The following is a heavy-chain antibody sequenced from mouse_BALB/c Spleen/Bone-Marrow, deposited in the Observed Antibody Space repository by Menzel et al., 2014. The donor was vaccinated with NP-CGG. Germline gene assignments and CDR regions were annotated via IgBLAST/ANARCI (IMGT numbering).Heavy chain of an antibody. CDR3: ARSGYYGSNYAMDY. Sequence: VKLVESGAELVRPGTSVKVSCKASGYAFTNYLIEWVKQRPGQGLEWIGVVNPGSGGTNYNEKFKGKATLTADKSSSTAYMQLSSLTSDDSAVYFCARSGYYGSNYAMDYWGQGTSVTVSS. CDR2: VNPGSGGT. J-gene: IGHJ4*01. V-gene: IGHV1-54*01. D-gene: IGHD1-1*01. CDR1: GYAFTNYL.